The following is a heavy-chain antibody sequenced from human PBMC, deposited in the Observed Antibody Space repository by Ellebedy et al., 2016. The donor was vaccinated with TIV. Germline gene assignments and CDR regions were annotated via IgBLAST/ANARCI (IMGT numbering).Heavy chain of an antibody. Sequence: GGSLRLXXAASGFTFSDYWMNWVRQAPGRGPEWVSTITANALTTWYADSVKGRFTISRDNSRSTVSLQMNSLRAEDTAPYYCVRDRNYPNDVFDLWGQGTVVTVSS. D-gene: IGHD5-24*01. J-gene: IGHJ3*01. CDR1: GFTFSDYW. CDR2: ITANALTT. CDR3: VRDRNYPNDVFDL. V-gene: IGHV3-23*01.